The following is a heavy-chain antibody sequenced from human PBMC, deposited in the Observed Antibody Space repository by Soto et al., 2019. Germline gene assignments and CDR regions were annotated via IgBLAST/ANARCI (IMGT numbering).Heavy chain of an antibody. D-gene: IGHD5-12*01. CDR2: INHSGST. Sequence: SETLSLTCAVYGGSFSGYYWSWIRQPPGKGLEWIGEINHSGSTNYNPSLKSRVTISVDTSKNQFSLKLSSVTAADTAVYYCARMATIKFDYWGQGTLVTVSS. J-gene: IGHJ4*02. V-gene: IGHV4-34*01. CDR1: GGSFSGYY. CDR3: ARMATIKFDY.